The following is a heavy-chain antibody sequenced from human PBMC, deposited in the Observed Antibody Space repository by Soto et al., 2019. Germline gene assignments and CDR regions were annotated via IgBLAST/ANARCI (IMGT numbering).Heavy chain of an antibody. CDR2: INHSGST. Sequence: QVQLQQWGAGLLKPSETLSLTCAVYGGSFSGYYWTWIRQPPGTGLEWIGEINHSGSTNYNPYLTSLVTISVDISKNLFSMKMISVTPADTAVYYCARHKITGLFDYWGQGTLVTVSS. D-gene: IGHD2-8*02. CDR1: GGSFSGYY. J-gene: IGHJ4*02. CDR3: ARHKITGLFDY. V-gene: IGHV4-34*01.